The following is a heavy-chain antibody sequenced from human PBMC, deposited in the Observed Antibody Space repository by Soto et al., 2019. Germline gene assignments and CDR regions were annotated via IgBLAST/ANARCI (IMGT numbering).Heavy chain of an antibody. Sequence: SETLSLTCTVSGGSISSYYWSWIRQPPGKGLEWIGYIYYSGSTNYNPSLKSRVTISVDTSKNQFSLKLSSVTAADTAVYYCAKDEQWLVSGPFDYWGQGTLVTVSS. V-gene: IGHV4-59*01. D-gene: IGHD6-19*01. CDR3: AKDEQWLVSGPFDY. J-gene: IGHJ4*02. CDR2: IYYSGST. CDR1: GGSISSYY.